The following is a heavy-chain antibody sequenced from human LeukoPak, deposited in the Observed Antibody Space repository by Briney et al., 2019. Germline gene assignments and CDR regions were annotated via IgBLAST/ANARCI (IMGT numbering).Heavy chain of an antibody. V-gene: IGHV1-18*04. J-gene: IGHJ6*02. Sequence: ASVKVSRKASGYTFTGYYMHWVRQAPVQGLEWMGWISAYNGNTNYAQKLQGRVTMTTDTSTSTAYMELRSLRPDDTAVYYCARTHIIPYDSSLKYYYYGMDVWGQGTTVTVSS. D-gene: IGHD3-22*01. CDR3: ARTHIIPYDSSLKYYYYGMDV. CDR1: GYTFTGYY. CDR2: ISAYNGNT.